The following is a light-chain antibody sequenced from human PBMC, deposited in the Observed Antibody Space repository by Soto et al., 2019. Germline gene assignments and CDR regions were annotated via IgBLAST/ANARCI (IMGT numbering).Light chain of an antibody. CDR1: QSISSY. CDR2: AAS. Sequence: DIQMTQSPSSLSASVGDRVTITCRASQSISSYLNWYQQKPGKAPKLLIYAASRLQSGVPSRFSGSGSGTDFTLTISSLQPEDVATYYCQQSYRTRLTFGGGTKGEIK. V-gene: IGKV1-39*01. J-gene: IGKJ4*01. CDR3: QQSYRTRLT.